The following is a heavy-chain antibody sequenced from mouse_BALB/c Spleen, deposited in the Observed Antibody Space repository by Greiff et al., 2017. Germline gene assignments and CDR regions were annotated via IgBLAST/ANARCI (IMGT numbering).Heavy chain of an antibody. CDR2: ISSGGGST. V-gene: IGHV5-12-1*01. D-gene: IGHD2-3*01. CDR1: GFAFSSYD. Sequence: DVQLVESGGGLVKPGGSLKLSCAASGFAFSSYDMSWVRQTPEKRLEWVAYISSGGGSTYYPDTVKGRFTISRDNAKNTLYLQMSSLKSEDTAMYYCARHDDGYYGAYWGQGTLVTVSA. J-gene: IGHJ3*01. CDR3: ARHDDGYYGAY.